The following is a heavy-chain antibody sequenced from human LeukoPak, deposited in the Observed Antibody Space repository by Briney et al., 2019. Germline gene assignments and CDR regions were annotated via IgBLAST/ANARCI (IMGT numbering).Heavy chain of an antibody. J-gene: IGHJ5*02. CDR2: IKQDGSEK. Sequence: PGGSLRLSCAASGFTFSSYWMSWVRQAPGKGLEWVANIKQDGSEKYYVDSVKGRFTISRDNAKNSLYLQMNSLRDEDTAVYYCARDPSYSGYDEIRINWFDPWGQGTLVTVSS. CDR1: GFTFSSYW. V-gene: IGHV3-7*01. D-gene: IGHD5-12*01. CDR3: ARDPSYSGYDEIRINWFDP.